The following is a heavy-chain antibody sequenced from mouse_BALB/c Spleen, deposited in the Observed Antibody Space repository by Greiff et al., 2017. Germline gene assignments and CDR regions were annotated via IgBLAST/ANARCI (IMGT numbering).Heavy chain of an antibody. CDR2: IYYSGTI. J-gene: IGHJ1*01. CDR1: GISITTGNYS. V-gene: IGHV3-5*02. D-gene: IGHD1-1*01. CDR3: ARALLRYRYFDV. Sequence: EVQRVESGPGLVKPSQTVSLTCTVTGISITTGNYSWSWIRQFPGNKLEWIGYIYYSGTITYNPSLTSRTTITRDTSKNQFFLEMNSLTAEDTATYYCARALLRYRYFDVGGAGTTVTVSS.